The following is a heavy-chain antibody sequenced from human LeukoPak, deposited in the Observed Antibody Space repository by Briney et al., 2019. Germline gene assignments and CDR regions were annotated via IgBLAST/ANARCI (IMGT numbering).Heavy chain of an antibody. J-gene: IGHJ4*02. D-gene: IGHD1-26*01. Sequence: SETLSLTCTVSGGSLISHYWSWIRQTPGKGLECIGYIYDFGSTDYNPSLKSRITMSVDTSKNQFSLELNSVTAADTAIYYCAGAVGALLTWAFWGQGTLVTVSS. V-gene: IGHV4-59*11. CDR2: IYDFGST. CDR1: GGSLISHY. CDR3: AGAVGALLTWAF.